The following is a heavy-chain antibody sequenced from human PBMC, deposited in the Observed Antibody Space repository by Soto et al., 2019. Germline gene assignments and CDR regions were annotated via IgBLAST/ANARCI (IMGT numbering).Heavy chain of an antibody. CDR3: AREVTSGSPEGYFDL. CDR1: GFTFSVYG. V-gene: IGHV3-33*01. CDR2: IWYDGSNK. D-gene: IGHD3-22*01. Sequence: QVQLVESGGGVVQPGRSLKLSCAASGFTFSVYGMHWVRQAPGRGLEWVAVIWYDGSNKYYADSVKGRFTISRDNSKNTLYMQTNSLAAEDTAVYYCAREVTSGSPEGYFDLWGRGTQVTVSS. J-gene: IGHJ2*01.